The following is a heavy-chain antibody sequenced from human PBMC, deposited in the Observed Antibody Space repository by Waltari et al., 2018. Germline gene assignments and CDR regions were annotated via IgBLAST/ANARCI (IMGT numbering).Heavy chain of an antibody. J-gene: IGHJ5*02. CDR2: IYYSGST. CDR3: ARWRPGYSSSWQGRFDP. V-gene: IGHV4-59*01. D-gene: IGHD6-13*01. CDR1: GGSISSYY. Sequence: QVQLQESGPGLVKPSETLSLTCTVSGGSISSYYWSWIRQPPGKGLEWIGYIYYSGSTNYNPSLKSRVTLSVDTSKSQFSLKLSSVTAADTAVYYCARWRPGYSSSWQGRFDPWGQGTLVTVSS.